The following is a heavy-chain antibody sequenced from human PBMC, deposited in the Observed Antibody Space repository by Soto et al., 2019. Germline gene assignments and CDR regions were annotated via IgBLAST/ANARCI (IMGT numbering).Heavy chain of an antibody. CDR1: GFTFSSYS. D-gene: IGHD6-13*01. V-gene: IGHV3-23*01. CDR2: ISSNGGST. Sequence: WGSLRLCCASSGFTFSSYSMNLVRQAPGKGLEWVSSISSNGGSTYYADFLKGRFTISRDNSKNTLYLQMNSLTAEDTAVYYSASPLRSSWYNWLDPWGQGTQVTVSS. CDR3: ASPLRSSWYNWLDP. J-gene: IGHJ5*02.